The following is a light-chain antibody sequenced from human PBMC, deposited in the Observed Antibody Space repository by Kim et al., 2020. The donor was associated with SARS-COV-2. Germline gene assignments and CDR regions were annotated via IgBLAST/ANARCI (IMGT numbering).Light chain of an antibody. CDR3: SSYTSSSTPYV. CDR2: DVS. V-gene: IGLV2-14*04. Sequence: QAITISCTGTSSDVVGYNYVSWYQQHPGKAPKLMIYDVSKRPSGVSNRFSGSKSGNTASLTISGLQAEDEADYYCSSYTSSSTPYVFGTGTKVTVL. CDR1: SSDVVGYNY. J-gene: IGLJ1*01.